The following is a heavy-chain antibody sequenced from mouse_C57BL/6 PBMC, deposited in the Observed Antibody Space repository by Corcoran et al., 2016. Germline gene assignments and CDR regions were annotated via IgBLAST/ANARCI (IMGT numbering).Heavy chain of an antibody. CDR3: ARRDYYGSSYVIAY. V-gene: IGHV1-9*01. Sequence: QVQLQQSGAELMQPGASVKLSCTAPGYTFTCYWIEWVKQRPGHGLEWIGEILPGSGSTNYNEKFKGKATFTADTSSNTAYMQLSSLTTEDSAIYDCARRDYYGSSYVIAYWGQGTLVTVSA. J-gene: IGHJ3*01. CDR1: GYTFTCYW. D-gene: IGHD1-1*01. CDR2: ILPGSGST.